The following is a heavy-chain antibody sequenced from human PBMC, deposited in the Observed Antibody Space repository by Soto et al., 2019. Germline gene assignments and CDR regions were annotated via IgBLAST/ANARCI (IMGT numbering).Heavy chain of an antibody. CDR1: GFAFSTYG. Sequence: PXGSLRLSFAASGFAFSTYGMNWVRQAPGKGLEWVSYISFSSTTIFYADSVRGRFTISRDNAKNSLYLQMNTLRDEDTAVYYCERESEDLTSNFDYWGQGTLVTVSS. J-gene: IGHJ4*02. CDR2: ISFSSTTI. CDR3: ERESEDLTSNFDY. V-gene: IGHV3-48*02.